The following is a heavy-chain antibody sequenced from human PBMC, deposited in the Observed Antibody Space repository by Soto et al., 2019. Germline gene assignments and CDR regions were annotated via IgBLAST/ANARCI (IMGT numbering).Heavy chain of an antibody. D-gene: IGHD3-10*01. CDR3: VRGTPSLLAL. CDR1: GFTFRSYW. Sequence: PGGSLRLSCAASGFTFRSYWMHWVRQDPGKGLVWVSRIDGDGSTISYADSVKGRFTISRDNAKNTLYLQMNSLRAEDTAVYYCVRGTPSLLALWGQGTQVTVSS. CDR2: IDGDGSTI. V-gene: IGHV3-74*01. J-gene: IGHJ4*02.